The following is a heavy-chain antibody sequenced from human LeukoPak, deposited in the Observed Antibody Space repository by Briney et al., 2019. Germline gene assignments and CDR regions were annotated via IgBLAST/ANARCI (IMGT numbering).Heavy chain of an antibody. CDR3: ARDQSAVRFQS. D-gene: IGHD2-2*01. V-gene: IGHV3-21*01. J-gene: IGHJ5*02. CDR2: ISSSSSYI. CDR1: GFTFSSYS. Sequence: GGSLRLSCAASGFTFSSYSMNWVRQAPGQGLEWVSSISSSSSYIYYADSAKGRFTISRDNAKNSLYLQMNSLRAEDTAVYYCARDQSAVRFQSWGQGTLVTVSS.